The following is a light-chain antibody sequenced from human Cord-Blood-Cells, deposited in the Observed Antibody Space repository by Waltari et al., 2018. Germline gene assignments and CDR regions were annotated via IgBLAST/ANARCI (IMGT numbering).Light chain of an antibody. V-gene: IGLV2-11*01. CDR2: DVS. CDR3: CSYAGSYTGV. CDR1: SSDDGGYNY. J-gene: IGLJ3*02. Sequence: QSALTQTRSVSGSPGQSVTISCTGTSSDDGGYNYVSWYQQHPGKAPKLMIYDVSKRPSGVPDRFSGSKSGNTASLTISGLQAEDEADYYCCSYAGSYTGVFGGGTKLTVL.